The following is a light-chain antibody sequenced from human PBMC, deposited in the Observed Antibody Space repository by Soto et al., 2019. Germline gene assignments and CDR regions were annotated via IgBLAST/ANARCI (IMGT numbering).Light chain of an antibody. V-gene: IGLV1-40*01. CDR1: SSNIGAGYD. J-gene: IGLJ1*01. CDR2: GNS. Sequence: QSVLTQPPSVSGAPGQRATISCTGTSSNIGAGYDVHCNQQLPGTAPKLLIYGNSNRPSGVPDRFSGSKSGTSASLAITGLQAEDEADYYCQSYDSSLSGLVFGTGTKVTVL. CDR3: QSYDSSLSGLV.